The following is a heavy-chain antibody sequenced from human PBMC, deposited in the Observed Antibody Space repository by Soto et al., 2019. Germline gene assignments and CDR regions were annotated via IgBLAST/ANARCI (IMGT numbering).Heavy chain of an antibody. J-gene: IGHJ2*01. D-gene: IGHD3-9*01. Sequence: QVQLQQWGAGPLRPLETLSLTCGVSGGSFSGYYWAWIRQSPGKGLARIGEINDRGSINYNPSLKRRVRSTVDTSTNNYSLNLRSVIAADTAVYYCARESHDSLTGPPWCWYFDLWGRGTLVTVSS. V-gene: IGHV4-34*01. CDR1: GGSFSGYY. CDR2: INDRGSI. CDR3: ARESHDSLTGPPWCWYFDL.